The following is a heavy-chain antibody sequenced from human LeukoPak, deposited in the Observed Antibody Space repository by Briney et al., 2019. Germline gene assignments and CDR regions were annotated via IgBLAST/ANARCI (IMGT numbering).Heavy chain of an antibody. CDR2: INPNSGGT. Sequence: ASVKVSCKASGYTFTGYYMHWVRQAPGQGLEWMGWINPNSGGTNYAQKSQGRVTMTRDTSISTAYMELSRLRSDDTAVYYCASPSIADTYYYYGMDVWGQGTTVTVSS. D-gene: IGHD6-6*01. V-gene: IGHV1-2*02. J-gene: IGHJ6*02. CDR1: GYTFTGYY. CDR3: ASPSIADTYYYYGMDV.